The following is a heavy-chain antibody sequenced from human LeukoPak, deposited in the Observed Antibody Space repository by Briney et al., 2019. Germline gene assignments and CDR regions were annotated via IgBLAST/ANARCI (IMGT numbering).Heavy chain of an antibody. Sequence: SETLSLTCDVSGGSISSGLYSWSWIRQPPGKGLEWIGYIYYSGSTNYNPSLKSRVTISVDTSKNQFSLKLSPVTAADTAVYYCAAYFGPSPDYWGQGTLVTVSS. V-gene: IGHV4-61*01. CDR2: IYYSGST. J-gene: IGHJ4*02. CDR1: GGSISSGLYS. D-gene: IGHD2/OR15-2a*01. CDR3: AAYFGPSPDY.